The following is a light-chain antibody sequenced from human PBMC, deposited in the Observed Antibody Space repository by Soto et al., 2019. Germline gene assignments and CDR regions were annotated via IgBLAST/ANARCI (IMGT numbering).Light chain of an antibody. CDR2: NVN. CDR3: SSFTSITTYV. CDR1: SSDVGNYNY. J-gene: IGLJ1*01. Sequence: QSALTQSASVSGSPGQSITISCTGTSSDVGNYNYVSWYQQHPGEVPKLIIFNVNNRPSGVSNRFSGSKSGNTASLTISGLQAEYEADYYCSSFTSITTYVFGXGTKVTVL. V-gene: IGLV2-14*01.